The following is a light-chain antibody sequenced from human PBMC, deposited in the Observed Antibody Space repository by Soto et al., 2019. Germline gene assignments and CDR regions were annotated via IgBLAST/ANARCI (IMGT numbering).Light chain of an antibody. Sequence: EIVLTQSPGTLSLSPGERATLSCRASQSVSNNYLAWYQQKPGQAPRLLIYGASSRAAGIPDRFRGSGSGTDFTLTISRLEPEDFAVYYCQQYGTSPPWTFGQGTKVDIK. CDR1: QSVSNNY. CDR2: GAS. V-gene: IGKV3-20*01. CDR3: QQYGTSPPWT. J-gene: IGKJ1*01.